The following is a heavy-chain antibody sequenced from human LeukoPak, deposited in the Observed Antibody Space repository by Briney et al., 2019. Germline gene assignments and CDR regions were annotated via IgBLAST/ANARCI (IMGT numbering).Heavy chain of an antibody. Sequence: GRSLRLSCAASGFAFSNAWMSWVRQAPGKGLEWVGRIKSKTDGGTTDYAAPVKGRFTISRDDSKNTLYLQMNSLKTEDTAVYYCTTGGYGGQFDYWGQGTLVTVSP. D-gene: IGHD5-12*01. V-gene: IGHV3-15*01. J-gene: IGHJ4*02. CDR2: IKSKTDGGTT. CDR3: TTGGYGGQFDY. CDR1: GFAFSNAW.